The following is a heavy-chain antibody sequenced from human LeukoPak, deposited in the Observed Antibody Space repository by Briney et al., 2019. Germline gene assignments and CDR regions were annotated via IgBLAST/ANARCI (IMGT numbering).Heavy chain of an antibody. J-gene: IGHJ4*02. CDR1: GFTFSSYA. D-gene: IGHD3-22*01. V-gene: IGHV3-30-3*01. CDR3: AREQEAIPSHDSSGYYYGSFDY. CDR2: ISYDGSNK. Sequence: TGGSLRLSCAASGFTFSSYAMHWVRQAPGKGLEWVAVISYDGSNKYYADSVKGRFTISRDNSKNTLYLQMNSLRAEDTAVYYCAREQEAIPSHDSSGYYYGSFDYWGQGTLVTVSS.